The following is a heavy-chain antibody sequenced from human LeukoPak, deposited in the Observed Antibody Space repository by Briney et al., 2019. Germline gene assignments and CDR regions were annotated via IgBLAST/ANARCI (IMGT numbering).Heavy chain of an antibody. Sequence: ALVKVSCKASGYTFTGYYMHWVRQAPGQGLEWMGWINPNSGGTNYAQKFQGRVTMTRDTSISTAYMELSRLRSDDTAVYYCARGYYGSGSHCCHMDVWGKGTTITVS. J-gene: IGHJ6*03. D-gene: IGHD3-10*01. CDR2: INPNSGGT. CDR3: ARGYYGSGSHCCHMDV. CDR1: GYTFTGYY. V-gene: IGHV1-2*02.